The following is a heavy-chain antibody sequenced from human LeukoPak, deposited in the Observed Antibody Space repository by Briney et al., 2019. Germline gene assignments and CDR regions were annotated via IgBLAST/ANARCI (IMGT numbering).Heavy chain of an antibody. CDR2: ISSSSNYI. Sequence: GGSLRLSCAASGFTFSSYSMIWVRQAPGKGLEWVSSISSSSNYIFYPDSVKGRFTISRDNAKNSLYLQMNTLRADDTAIYYCAKDLRRDPAAGIVDVWGKGTTVTVSS. J-gene: IGHJ6*04. D-gene: IGHD6-13*01. CDR1: GFTFSSYS. CDR3: AKDLRRDPAAGIVDV. V-gene: IGHV3-21*04.